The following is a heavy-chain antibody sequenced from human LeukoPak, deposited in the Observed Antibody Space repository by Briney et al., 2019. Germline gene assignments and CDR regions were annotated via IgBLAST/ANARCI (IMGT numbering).Heavy chain of an antibody. CDR1: GYTFTGYY. CDR2: INPNSGGT. Sequence: ASVKVSCKASGYTFTGYYMHWVRQAPGQGLEWMGRINPNSGGTNYVQKFQGRVTMTRDTSISTAYMELSRLRSDDTAVYYCARGLHYYDSSGYLFDYWGQGTLVTVSS. J-gene: IGHJ4*02. V-gene: IGHV1-2*06. CDR3: ARGLHYYDSSGYLFDY. D-gene: IGHD3-22*01.